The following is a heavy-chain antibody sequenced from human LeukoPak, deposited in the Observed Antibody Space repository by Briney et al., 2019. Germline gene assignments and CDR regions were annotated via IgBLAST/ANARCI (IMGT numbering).Heavy chain of an antibody. D-gene: IGHD5-12*01. J-gene: IGHJ4*02. CDR1: GFISSKHW. Sequence: GGSLRLSCAASGFISSKHWMHWVRQTPGKGLEWVSRINSDGRTTNYADSVKGRFTISRDNAKNTLYLQMDSLRADDTAVYYCSRGPIDGYSSWNDWGQGDLVTVSS. CDR3: SRGPIDGYSSWND. CDR2: INSDGRTT. V-gene: IGHV3-74*01.